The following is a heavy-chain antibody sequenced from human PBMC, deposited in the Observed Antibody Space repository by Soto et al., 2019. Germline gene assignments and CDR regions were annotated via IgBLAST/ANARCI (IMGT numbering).Heavy chain of an antibody. CDR2: ISAYNGKT. CDR3: ARACESRCYGMDV. CDR1: GYTFTSFG. Sequence: QVQLVQSGAEVKKPGASVKVSCKASGYTFTSFGISWVRQAPGQGLEWMGWISAYNGKTNYAQKLQGRVTMTIDTSTSTAYMELRSLRSDDTAVYYCARACESRCYGMDVWGQGTTVTVSS. D-gene: IGHD2-8*01. J-gene: IGHJ6*02. V-gene: IGHV1-18*01.